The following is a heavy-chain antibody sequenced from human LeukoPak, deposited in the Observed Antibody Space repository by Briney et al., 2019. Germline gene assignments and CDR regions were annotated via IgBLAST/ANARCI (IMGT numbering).Heavy chain of an antibody. V-gene: IGHV3-30*04. CDR3: ARDAEPYCYYYGMDV. Sequence: PGRSLRLSCAASGFTFSSYAMHWVRQAPGKGLEWVAVISYDGSNKYYADSVKGRFTISRDNSKNTLYLQMNSLRAEDTAVYYCARDAEPYCYYYGMDVWGQGTTVTVSS. CDR2: ISYDGSNK. J-gene: IGHJ6*02. CDR1: GFTFSSYA.